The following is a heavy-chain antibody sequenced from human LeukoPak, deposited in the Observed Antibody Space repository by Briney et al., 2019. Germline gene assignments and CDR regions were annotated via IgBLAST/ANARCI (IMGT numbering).Heavy chain of an antibody. CDR3: AKGHSSSWSYNWFDP. CDR1: GFTFSSYA. V-gene: IGHV3-23*01. D-gene: IGHD6-13*01. CDR2: ISGSGGST. J-gene: IGHJ5*02. Sequence: PGGSLRLSCAASGFTFSSYAMSWVRQAPGKGLEWVSAISGSGGSTYYADSVKGRFTISRDNSKNTLYLQMNSLRAEDTAVYYCAKGHSSSWSYNWFDPWGQGTLVTVSS.